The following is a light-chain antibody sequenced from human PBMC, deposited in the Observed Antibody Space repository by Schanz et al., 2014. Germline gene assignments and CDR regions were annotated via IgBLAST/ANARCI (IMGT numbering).Light chain of an antibody. CDR1: SSDVGGYNY. CDR2: DVS. J-gene: IGLJ2*01. CDR3: SSYTSSSTVL. Sequence: QSALTQPASVSRSPGQSITISCTGTSSDVGGYNYVSWYQHHPGKAPKLMIYDVSNRPSGVSNRFSGSKSGNTASLTISGLQAEDEADYYCSSYTSSSTVLFGGGTKLTVL. V-gene: IGLV2-14*03.